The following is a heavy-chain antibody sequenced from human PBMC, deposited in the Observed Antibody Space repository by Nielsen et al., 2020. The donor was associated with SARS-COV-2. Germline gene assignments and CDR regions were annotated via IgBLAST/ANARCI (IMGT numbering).Heavy chain of an antibody. V-gene: IGHV3-23*01. Sequence: GESLEISCAASGFTFNNYAMTWVRQAPGKGLEWVSGLTSSGGTTFYADSVKGRFTMSRDDSKNTLFLQMYSLRAEDSAVYYCATEDCVDDDCWVQYWGQGSLVTVSS. CDR3: ATEDCVDDDCWVQY. D-gene: IGHD2-21*02. CDR2: LTSSGGTT. CDR1: GFTFNNYA. J-gene: IGHJ4*02.